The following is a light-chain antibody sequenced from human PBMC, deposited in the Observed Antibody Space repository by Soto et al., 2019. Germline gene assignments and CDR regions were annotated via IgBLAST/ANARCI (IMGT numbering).Light chain of an antibody. CDR1: SSNIGSNT. J-gene: IGLJ1*01. Sequence: HSVLTQAPSASGTPGQRVTISCSGSSSNIGSNTVNWYQQLPGTAPKLLIYSNNQRPSGVPDRFSGSKSGTSASLAISGLQSEDEADYYCAAWDDSLNGLYVFGTGTKVTVL. V-gene: IGLV1-44*01. CDR2: SNN. CDR3: AAWDDSLNGLYV.